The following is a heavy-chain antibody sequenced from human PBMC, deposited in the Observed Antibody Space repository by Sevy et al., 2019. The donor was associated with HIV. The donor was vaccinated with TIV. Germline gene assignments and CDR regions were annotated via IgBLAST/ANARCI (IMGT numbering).Heavy chain of an antibody. V-gene: IGHV1-69*13. Sequence: ASVKVSCKASGGIFRSNAISWVRQAPGQGLEWMGGIIAVFGTTHYAQRFQGRVTITADESRSTAYMELSSLKSEDTAVYYWARDKNYYVSGSFDYWGQGSQVTVSS. CDR1: GGIFRSNA. CDR2: IIAVFGTT. D-gene: IGHD3-10*01. CDR3: ARDKNYYVSGSFDY. J-gene: IGHJ4*01.